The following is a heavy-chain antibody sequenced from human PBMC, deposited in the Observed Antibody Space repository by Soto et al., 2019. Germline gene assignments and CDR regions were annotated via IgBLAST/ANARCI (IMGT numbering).Heavy chain of an antibody. J-gene: IGHJ6*03. CDR1: GLTLSGYV. D-gene: IGHD2-15*01. CDR2: ISDSGVTT. V-gene: IGHV3-23*01. Sequence: GGSLRLSCAASGLTLSGYVMTWVRQAPGKGLDWVSCISDSGVTTYYADSVKGRFTISRDNSKNTVFLQMNSLRAEDTAVYYCAGGFGSDHMDVWGRGTTVTVSS. CDR3: AGGFGSDHMDV.